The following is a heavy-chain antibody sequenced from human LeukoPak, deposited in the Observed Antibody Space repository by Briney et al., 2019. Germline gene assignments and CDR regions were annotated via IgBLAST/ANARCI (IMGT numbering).Heavy chain of an antibody. CDR2: ISSSSRYI. V-gene: IGHV3-21*01. CDR3: AREGAPDV. CDR1: VFTFSSYS. Sequence: PGGSLRLSCAASVFTFSSYSMNWVRQAPGEGLEWVSSISSSSRYIYYADSVKGRLTIPRDNAKHSLYQQMNRHRAEDTAVYYCAREGAPDVWGKGTTVTVSS. J-gene: IGHJ6*04. D-gene: IGHD3-16*01.